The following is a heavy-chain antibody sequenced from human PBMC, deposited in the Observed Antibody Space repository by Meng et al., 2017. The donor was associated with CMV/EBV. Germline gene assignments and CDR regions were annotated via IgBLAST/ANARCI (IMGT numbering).Heavy chain of an antibody. V-gene: IGHV1-46*01. CDR2: INPSGGST. D-gene: IGHD4-23*01. Sequence: ASVKVSCKASGYTFTSYYMHWVRQAPGQGLEWMGIINPSGGSTSYAQKFQGRVTMTRDTSISTAYMELSRLRSDDTAVYYCARDSGVMTMVVTEGGWFDPWGQGTLVTVSS. CDR1: GYTFTSYY. J-gene: IGHJ5*02. CDR3: ARDSGVMTMVVTEGGWFDP.